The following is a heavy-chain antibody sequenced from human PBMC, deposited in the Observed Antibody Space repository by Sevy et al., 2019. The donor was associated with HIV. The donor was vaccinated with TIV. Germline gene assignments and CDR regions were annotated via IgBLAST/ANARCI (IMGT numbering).Heavy chain of an antibody. Sequence: GGSLRLSCAASGFTFSSYSMNWVRQAPGKGLEWVSYISGSSSTIYYADSVKGRFTISRDNAKNSLYLQMNSLRAEDTAVYYCARGAKDIVVVPAATVYYYYGMDVWGQGTTVTVSS. V-gene: IGHV3-48*01. J-gene: IGHJ6*02. CDR1: GFTFSSYS. CDR3: ARGAKDIVVVPAATVYYYYGMDV. D-gene: IGHD2-2*01. CDR2: ISGSSSTI.